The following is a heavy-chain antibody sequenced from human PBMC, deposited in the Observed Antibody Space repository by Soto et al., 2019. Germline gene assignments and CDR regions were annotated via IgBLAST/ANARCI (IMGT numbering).Heavy chain of an antibody. CDR1: GGSISRISYY. Sequence: SETLSLTCTVSGGSISRISYYWGWIRQPPGKGLEWIGSIYYSGSTYYNPSLKSRVTISVDTSKNQFSLKLSSVTAADTAVYYCARRAHYYDSSGYYQGNYYFEDWCQGTLLSV. CDR2: IYYSGST. J-gene: IGHJ4*02. V-gene: IGHV4-39*01. D-gene: IGHD3-22*01. CDR3: ARRAHYYDSSGYYQGNYYFED.